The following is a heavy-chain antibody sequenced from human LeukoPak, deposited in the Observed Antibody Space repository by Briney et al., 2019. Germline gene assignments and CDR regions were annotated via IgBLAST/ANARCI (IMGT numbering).Heavy chain of an antibody. CDR2: ISYDGSNK. CDR3: AREIRQSFDY. J-gene: IGHJ4*02. D-gene: IGHD5-24*01. CDR1: GFTFSSYA. Sequence: GGSLRLSCAASGFTFSSYAMHWVRQAPGKGLEWVAVISYDGSNKYYADSVKGRFTISRDNAKNSLYLQMNSLRAEDTAVYYCAREIRQSFDYWGQGTLVTVSS. V-gene: IGHV3-30*04.